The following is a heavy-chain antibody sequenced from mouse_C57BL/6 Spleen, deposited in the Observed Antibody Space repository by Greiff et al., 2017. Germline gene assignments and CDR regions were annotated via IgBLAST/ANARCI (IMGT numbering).Heavy chain of an antibody. Sequence: VQLQQSGAELVKPGASVKLSCKASGYTFTSYWMQWVKQRPGQGLEWIGEIDPSDSYTNYNQKFKGKATLTVDTSSSTAYMQLSSLTSEDSAVYYCARRDWDPWFAYWGQRTLVTVSA. CDR2: IDPSDSYT. CDR3: ARRDWDPWFAY. D-gene: IGHD4-1*01. CDR1: GYTFTSYW. V-gene: IGHV1-50*01. J-gene: IGHJ3*01.